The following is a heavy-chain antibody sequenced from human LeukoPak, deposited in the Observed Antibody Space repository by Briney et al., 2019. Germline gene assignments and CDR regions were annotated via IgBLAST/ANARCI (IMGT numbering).Heavy chain of an antibody. CDR1: GFSFSDHY. J-gene: IGHJ4*02. D-gene: IGHD6-6*01. CDR3: ARDRGSSSQDY. V-gene: IGHV3-21*01. CDR2: ISSSSSYI. Sequence: GRSLRLSCAASGFSFSDHYMDWVRQAPGKGLEWVSSISSSSSYIYYADSVKGRFTISRDNAKNSLYLQMNSLRAEDTAVYYCARDRGSSSQDYWGQGTLVTVSS.